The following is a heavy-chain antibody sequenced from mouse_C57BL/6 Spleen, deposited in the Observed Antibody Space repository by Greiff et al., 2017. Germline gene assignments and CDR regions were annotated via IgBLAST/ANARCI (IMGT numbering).Heavy chain of an antibody. V-gene: IGHV1-39*01. CDR1: GYSFTDYN. CDR2: INPNYGTT. Sequence: EVKLMESGPELVKPGASVKISCKASGYSFTDYNMNWVKQSNGKSLEWIGVINPNYGTTSYNQKFKGKATLTVDQSSSTAYMQLNSLTSEDSAVYYCARGALGQGGYAMDYWGQGTSVTVSS. CDR3: ARGALGQGGYAMDY. J-gene: IGHJ4*01. D-gene: IGHD4-1*01.